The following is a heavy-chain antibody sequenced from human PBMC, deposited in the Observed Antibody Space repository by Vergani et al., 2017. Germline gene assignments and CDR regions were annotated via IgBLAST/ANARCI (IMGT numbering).Heavy chain of an antibody. J-gene: IGHJ4*02. CDR1: GYTFTAYY. V-gene: IGHV1-18*04. CDR3: ARGASEWELLSAFDY. Sequence: QVQLVQSGAEVKKPGASVKVSSKASGYTFTAYYLPWVRQAPGQGLRWMRCISAYNGKTNYAQKLQGRVTMTTDTSTSTAYMERRSLRSDDTAVYYCARGASEWELLSAFDYWGQGTLVTVSS. D-gene: IGHD1-26*01. CDR2: ISAYNGKT.